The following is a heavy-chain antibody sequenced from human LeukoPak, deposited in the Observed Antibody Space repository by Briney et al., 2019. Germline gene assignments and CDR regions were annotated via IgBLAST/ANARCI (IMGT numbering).Heavy chain of an antibody. V-gene: IGHV3-33*01. J-gene: IGHJ4*02. D-gene: IGHD3-3*01. CDR3: ARGGYDVWSGYRIDF. CDR2: VWYNGNNK. Sequence: GGSLRLSCAASGFTFSAYGMHWVRQTPGKGLEWVAVVWYNGNNKYYADSVRGRFTISRDTSENKLSLQMNSLRAEDTAVYYCARGGYDVWSGYRIDFWGQGTLITVSS. CDR1: GFTFSAYG.